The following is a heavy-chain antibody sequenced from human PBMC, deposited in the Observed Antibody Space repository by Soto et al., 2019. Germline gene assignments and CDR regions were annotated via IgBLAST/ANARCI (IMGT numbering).Heavy chain of an antibody. CDR1: GFTFSSYW. CDR2: INSDGSST. D-gene: IGHD3-22*01. V-gene: IGHV3-74*01. J-gene: IGHJ4*02. CDR3: AIRASYYDSSGYFDY. Sequence: PGGSLRLSCAASGFTFSSYWMHWVRRSPGKGLVWVSRINSDGSSTSYADSVKGRFTISRDNAKNTLYLQMNSLRAEDTAVYYCAIRASYYDSSGYFDYWGQGTLVTVSS.